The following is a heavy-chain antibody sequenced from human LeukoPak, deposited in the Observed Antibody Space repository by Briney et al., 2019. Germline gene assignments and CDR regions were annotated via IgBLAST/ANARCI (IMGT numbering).Heavy chain of an antibody. J-gene: IGHJ4*02. CDR3: ARSALSSGSLYYFEY. Sequence: GESLKISCQGFGFSFSRYWIGWVRQMPGRGLEWMGIIYCGDSDTRYGPSFQGQVTISADRSTSTAYLQWSSLQASDTAIYYCARSALSSGSLYYFEYWGQGTLVTVSS. V-gene: IGHV5-51*01. D-gene: IGHD1-26*01. CDR2: IYCGDSDT. CDR1: GFSFSRYW.